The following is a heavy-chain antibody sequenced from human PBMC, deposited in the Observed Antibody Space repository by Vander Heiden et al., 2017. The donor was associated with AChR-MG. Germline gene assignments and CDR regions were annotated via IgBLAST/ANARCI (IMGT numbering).Heavy chain of an antibody. J-gene: IGHJ4*02. V-gene: IGHV4-39*01. D-gene: IGHD5-12*01. CDR1: GGSISSSSYY. Sequence: QLQLQESGPGLVKPSETLSLTCTVSGGSISSSSYYWGWIRQPPGKGLEWIGIIYYSGSTYYNPSLKSRVTISVDTSKNQFSLKLSSVTAADTAVYYCARQISKKSIDIVARPADYWGQGTLVTVSS. CDR2: IYYSGST. CDR3: ARQISKKSIDIVARPADY.